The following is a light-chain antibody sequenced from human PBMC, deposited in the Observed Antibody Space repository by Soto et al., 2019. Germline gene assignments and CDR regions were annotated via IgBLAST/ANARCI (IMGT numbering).Light chain of an antibody. Sequence: DIQMTQSPSTLSASVGDRVTITCRASQSINDWLAWYQQQPGKAPKILISDASTLETGVPSRFSGSGSGTEFTLTISSLQPDDFATYYCQQYKSYSAFGQGTKLEIK. CDR3: QQYKSYSA. CDR2: DAS. V-gene: IGKV1-5*01. CDR1: QSINDW. J-gene: IGKJ2*01.